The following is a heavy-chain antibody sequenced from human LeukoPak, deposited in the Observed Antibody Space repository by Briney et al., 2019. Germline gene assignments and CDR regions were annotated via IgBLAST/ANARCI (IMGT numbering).Heavy chain of an antibody. Sequence: SETLSLTCTVSGGSIRSSSYYWGWIRQPPGKGLEWIGSIYYSGSTYYNPSLKSRVTMSVDTSKNQFSLKLSSVTAADTAVYYCARQIRWLRYWFDPWGQGTLVTVSS. CDR3: ARQIRWLRYWFDP. J-gene: IGHJ5*02. CDR2: IYYSGST. D-gene: IGHD5-12*01. V-gene: IGHV4-39*07. CDR1: GGSIRSSSYY.